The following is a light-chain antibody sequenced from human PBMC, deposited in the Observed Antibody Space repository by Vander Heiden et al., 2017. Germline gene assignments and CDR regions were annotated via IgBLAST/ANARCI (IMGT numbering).Light chain of an antibody. CDR2: GNS. CDR1: SSTIGAGYD. J-gene: IGLJ1*01. CDR3: QSYDSSLSGFV. Sequence: QSVRTQPPSVSGAPGQRVTISCTGSSSTIGAGYDVPWYHQRPGTAPNLLIFGNSTRRAGVPARFSGSKSGTSAALATTGLQAEDEADYYCQSYDSSLSGFVFGIGTKGTVL. V-gene: IGLV1-40*01.